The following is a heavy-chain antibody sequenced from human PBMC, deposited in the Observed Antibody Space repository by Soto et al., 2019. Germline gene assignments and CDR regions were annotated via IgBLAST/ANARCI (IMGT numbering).Heavy chain of an antibody. D-gene: IGHD3-3*01. J-gene: IGHJ4*02. V-gene: IGHV6-1*01. CDR2: TYYRSKWYN. CDR3: VRGIGYIDS. CDR1: GDSVSSNSAA. Sequence: SQTLSLTCAISGDSVSSNSAAWSWIRQSPSRGLEWLGRTYYRSKWYNDYAVSVKSRITINPDTSKNQFSLQLKFVTPEDTAVNYCVRGIGYIDSGGQGTLVTVSS.